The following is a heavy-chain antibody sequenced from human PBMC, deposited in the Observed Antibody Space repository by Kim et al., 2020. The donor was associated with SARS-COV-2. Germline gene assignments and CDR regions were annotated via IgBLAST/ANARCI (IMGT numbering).Heavy chain of an antibody. D-gene: IGHD2-15*01. V-gene: IGHV4-34*01. J-gene: IGHJ4*02. CDR1: GGSFSGYY. CDR3: ARGLGSCYIFDY. Sequence: SETLSLTCAVYGGSFSGYYWSWIRQPPGKGLEWIGEINHSGSTNYNPSLKSRVTISVDTSKNQFSLKLSSVTAADTAVYYCARGLGSCYIFDYWGQGTLV. CDR2: INHSGST.